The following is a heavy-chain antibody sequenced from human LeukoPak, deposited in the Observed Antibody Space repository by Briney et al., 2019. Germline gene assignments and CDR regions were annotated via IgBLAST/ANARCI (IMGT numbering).Heavy chain of an antibody. CDR3: AAQGGSGDLRY. CDR2: IKRIIDGGTT. J-gene: IGHJ4*02. Sequence: PGGSLRLSCAASGFTFSNTWMNWVRQAPGKGLEWVGRIKRIIDGGTTDYAAPVKGRFTVSRDDSINTLYLQMSGLKTEDTAVYYCAAQGGSGDLRYWGQGTLVTDSS. CDR1: GFTFSNTW. D-gene: IGHD4-17*01. V-gene: IGHV3-15*01.